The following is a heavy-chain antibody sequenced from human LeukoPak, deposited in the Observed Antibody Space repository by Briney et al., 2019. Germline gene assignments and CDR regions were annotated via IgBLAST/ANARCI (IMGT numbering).Heavy chain of an antibody. CDR1: GGSISSYY. D-gene: IGHD6-13*01. J-gene: IGHJ5*02. CDR3: ARDSFSSSWPKWFDP. Sequence: SETLSLTCTVSGGSISSYYWSWIRQPPGKGLEWIGYIYYSGSTNYNPSLKSRVTISVDTSKNQFSLKLSSVTAADTAVYYCARDSFSSSWPKWFDPWGQGILVAVSS. V-gene: IGHV4-59*01. CDR2: IYYSGST.